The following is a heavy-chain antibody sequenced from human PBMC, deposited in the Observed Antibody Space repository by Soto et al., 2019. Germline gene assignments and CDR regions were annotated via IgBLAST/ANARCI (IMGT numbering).Heavy chain of an antibody. V-gene: IGHV1-69*13. CDR3: ARAGYSGYENFDY. CDR2: IIPIFGTA. D-gene: IGHD5-12*01. J-gene: IGHJ4*02. Sequence: SVKVSCKASGGTFSSYAISWVRQAPGQGLEWMGGIIPIFGTANYAQKFQGRVTITADESTGTAYMELSSLRSEDTAVYYCARAGYSGYENFDYWGQGTPVTVSS. CDR1: GGTFSSYA.